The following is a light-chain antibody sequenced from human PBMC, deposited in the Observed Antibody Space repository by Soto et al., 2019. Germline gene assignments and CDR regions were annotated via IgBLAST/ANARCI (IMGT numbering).Light chain of an antibody. CDR3: QQYNNWPPMST. CDR1: QSVSSSH. CDR2: DAS. V-gene: IGKV3-20*01. J-gene: IGKJ2*01. Sequence: EIVLTQSPGTLSLSPGERATLSCRASQSVSSSHLAWYQQKPGQAPRLLMYDASSRATGIPDRFSGSGSGTDFTLTISRLEPEDFAVYYCQQYNNWPPMSTFGQGTKLEMK.